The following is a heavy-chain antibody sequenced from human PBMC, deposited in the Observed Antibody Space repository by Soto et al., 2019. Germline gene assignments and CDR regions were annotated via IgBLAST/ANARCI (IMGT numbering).Heavy chain of an antibody. V-gene: IGHV4-30-4*01. Sequence: TLSLTCTVSGGSISSGDYYWSWIRQPPGKGLEWIGYIYYSGSTYYNPSLKSRVTISVDTSKNQFSLKLSSVTAADTAVYYCARYCSGGSCYGYALSIWGQGTMVTVSS. CDR1: GGSISSGDYY. CDR2: IYYSGST. J-gene: IGHJ3*02. CDR3: ARYCSGGSCYGYALSI. D-gene: IGHD2-15*01.